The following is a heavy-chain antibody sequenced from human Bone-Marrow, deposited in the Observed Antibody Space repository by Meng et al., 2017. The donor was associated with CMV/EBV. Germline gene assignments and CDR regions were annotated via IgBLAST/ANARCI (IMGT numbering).Heavy chain of an antibody. CDR1: GYTFTSYG. CDR2: MNPNSGNT. V-gene: IGHV1-8*02. Sequence: ASVKVSCKASGYTFTSYGISWVRQAPGQGLEWMGWMNPNSGNTGYAQKFQGRVTMTRNTSISTAYMELSSLRSEDTAVYYCARGRQPQGIFGVVTPGPNWFDPWGQGTLVTVSS. D-gene: IGHD3-3*01. J-gene: IGHJ5*02. CDR3: ARGRQPQGIFGVVTPGPNWFDP.